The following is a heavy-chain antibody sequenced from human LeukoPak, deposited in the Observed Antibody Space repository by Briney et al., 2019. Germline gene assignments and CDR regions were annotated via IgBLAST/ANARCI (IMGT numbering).Heavy chain of an antibody. V-gene: IGHV3-66*01. CDR1: GFGVSKND. J-gene: IGHJ4*02. D-gene: IGHD3-10*01. CDR3: AGTTFVFGSGTYPY. CDR2: IHYGGAT. Sequence: GGSLRLSCAASGFGVSKNDMTWVRQAPGKGLEWVSVIHYGGATYYTDSVKGRFVISKDDSKNTLYLQMNNLRVEDTAVYYCAGTTFVFGSGTYPYWGQGTRVTASS.